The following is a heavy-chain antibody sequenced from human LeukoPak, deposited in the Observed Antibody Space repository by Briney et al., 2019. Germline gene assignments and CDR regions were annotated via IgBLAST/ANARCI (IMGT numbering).Heavy chain of an antibody. CDR1: GFTFSTYA. D-gene: IGHD1-26*01. CDR2: ISGSGGST. Sequence: GGSLRLSCAAPGFTFSTYAMSWVRQAPGKGLEWVSAISGSGGSTYYADSVKGRFSISGDNSKNTLYLQMNSLRAEDTAVYYCAKVTSGSYSPFDYWGQGTLVTVSS. J-gene: IGHJ4*02. V-gene: IGHV3-23*01. CDR3: AKVTSGSYSPFDY.